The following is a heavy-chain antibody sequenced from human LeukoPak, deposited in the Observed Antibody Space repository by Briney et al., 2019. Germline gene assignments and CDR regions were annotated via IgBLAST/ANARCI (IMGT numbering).Heavy chain of an antibody. CDR1: GYTFTSYG. J-gene: IGHJ6*03. V-gene: IGHV1-18*01. Sequence: GASVKLSCKASGYTFTSYGISWVRQAPGQGLEWMGWISAYNGNTNYAQKLQGRVTMTTDTSTSTAYMELRSLRSDDTAVYYCAREYSGSYYYYYYMDVWGKGTTVTVSS. CDR2: ISAYNGNT. D-gene: IGHD1-26*01. CDR3: AREYSGSYYYYYYMDV.